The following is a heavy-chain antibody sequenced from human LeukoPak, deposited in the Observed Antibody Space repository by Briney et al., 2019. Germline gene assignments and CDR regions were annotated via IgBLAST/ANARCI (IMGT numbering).Heavy chain of an antibody. CDR1: GGSFSGYY. CDR2: INHSGST. J-gene: IGHJ6*03. Sequence: SETLSLTCAVYGGSFSGYYWSWIRQPPGKGLEWIGEINHSGSTNYNPSLKSRVTISVDTSKNQFSLKLSSVTAADTAVYYCARLRRPDVRGPFYYYYYMDVWGKGTTVTISS. V-gene: IGHV4-34*01. CDR3: ARLRRPDVRGPFYYYYYMDV. D-gene: IGHD3-16*01.